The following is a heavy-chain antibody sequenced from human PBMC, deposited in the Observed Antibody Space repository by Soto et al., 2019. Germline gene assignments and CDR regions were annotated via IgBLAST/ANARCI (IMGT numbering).Heavy chain of an antibody. D-gene: IGHD2-8*01. V-gene: IGHV2-5*01. Sequence: SGPTLVNPTHTLTLTCTFSAFSLSTNGVGVGWIRQPPGKPLEWLAVIHWNEDKRYSRSLKSRLSITKDTSKNQVVLTMTTMDSLERAGYYCVHTVMVNTMTVGHYFDYLGRGILVAVCS. CDR2: IHWNEDK. J-gene: IGHJ4*02. CDR3: VHTVMVNTMTVGHYFDY. CDR1: AFSLSTNGVG.